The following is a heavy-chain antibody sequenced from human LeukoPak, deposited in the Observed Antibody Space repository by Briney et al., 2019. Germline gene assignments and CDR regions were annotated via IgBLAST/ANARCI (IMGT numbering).Heavy chain of an antibody. V-gene: IGHV4-39*07. J-gene: IGHJ3*02. CDR2: IYYSGST. D-gene: IGHD6-6*01. CDR1: GGSISSSSYY. Sequence: PSETLSLTCTVSGGSISSSSYYWGWIRQPPGKGLEWIGSIYYSGSTYYNPSLKSRVTISVDTSKNQFSLKLSSVTAADTAVYYCARDHRKQLKAFDIWGQGTMVTVSS. CDR3: ARDHRKQLKAFDI.